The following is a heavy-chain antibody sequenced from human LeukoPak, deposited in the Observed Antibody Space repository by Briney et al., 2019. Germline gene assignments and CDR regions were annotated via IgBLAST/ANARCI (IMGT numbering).Heavy chain of an antibody. CDR3: AGDRRGYDASGHYYRHFDL. D-gene: IGHD3-22*01. CDR2: VISSSLDI. CDR1: EFAFSGYA. J-gene: IGHJ4*02. V-gene: IGHV3-21*01. Sequence: PGGSLRLSCEASEFAFSGYAMSWVRQAPGKGLEYVSSVISSSLDIEYAESVKGRFTISRDNAKKFLYLQMNNLRAEDTAVYYCAGDRRGYDASGHYYRHFDLWGQGTLVSVSS.